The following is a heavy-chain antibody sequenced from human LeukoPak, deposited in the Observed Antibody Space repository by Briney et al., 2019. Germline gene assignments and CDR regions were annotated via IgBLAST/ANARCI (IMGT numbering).Heavy chain of an antibody. CDR2: IGGGGSST. D-gene: IGHD3-10*01. Sequence: GGSLRLSCAASGFIFSTYAMSWVRQAPGKGLEWVSTIGGGGSSTYYAESVKGRFTISADNSKNALNLQMNSLRAEDTAVYYCARAAHGSGSYFIFDYWGPGTLVTVSP. CDR1: GFIFSTYA. V-gene: IGHV3-23*01. J-gene: IGHJ4*02. CDR3: ARAAHGSGSYFIFDY.